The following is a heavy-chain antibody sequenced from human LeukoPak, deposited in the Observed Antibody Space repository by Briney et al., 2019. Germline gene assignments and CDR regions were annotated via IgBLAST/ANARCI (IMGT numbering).Heavy chain of an antibody. CDR2: IYSGGST. V-gene: IGHV3-23*03. CDR3: AKDVRYCSGGSCYADAFDI. Sequence: GGSLRLSCAASGFTFSSYAMHWVRQAPGKGLEWVSVIYSGGSTYYADSVKGRFTISRDNSKNTLYLQMNSLRAEDTAVYYCAKDVRYCSGGSCYADAFDIWGQGTMVTVSS. CDR1: GFTFSSYA. J-gene: IGHJ3*02. D-gene: IGHD2-15*01.